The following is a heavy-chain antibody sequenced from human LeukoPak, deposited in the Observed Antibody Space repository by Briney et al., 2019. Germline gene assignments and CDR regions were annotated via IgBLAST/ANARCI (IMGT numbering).Heavy chain of an antibody. V-gene: IGHV3-66*01. J-gene: IGHJ6*02. D-gene: IGHD3-16*01. CDR3: ASANWGDAREPHYFYGMDV. CDR1: GFTFSSYW. CDR2: IYSGGDT. Sequence: GGSLRLSCAASGFTFSSYWMSWVRQARGKGLEWVSLIYSGGDTYYADSVKGRFTFSRDIFKNTLHLQLNNLRVEDTAVYYCASANWGDAREPHYFYGMDVWGQGTTVTVSS.